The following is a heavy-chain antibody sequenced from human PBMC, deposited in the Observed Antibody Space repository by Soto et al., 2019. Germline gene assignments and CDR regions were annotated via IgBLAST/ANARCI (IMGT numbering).Heavy chain of an antibody. CDR3: AHRRRVVITDTTHWYFDF. CDR2: IYWNDDK. J-gene: IGHJ2*01. D-gene: IGHD3-22*01. CDR1: GFSLSTSGVA. V-gene: IGHV2-5*01. Sequence: QITLKESGPTLVKPTQTLTLTCTFSGFSLSTSGVAVGWIRQPPGKALEWLALIYWNDDKRYSPSLKTRLTITKDTSKNQVVLTMPNMDSVDTATYYCAHRRRVVITDTTHWYFDFWGRGTLVTVSS.